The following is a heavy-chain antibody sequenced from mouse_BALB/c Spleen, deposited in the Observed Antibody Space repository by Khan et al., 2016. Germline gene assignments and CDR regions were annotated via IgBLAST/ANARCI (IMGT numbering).Heavy chain of an antibody. Sequence: EVQLQESGAELVRPGALVKLSCKASGFNIKDYYMNWVMQRPEQGLEWIGWIDPENGNSIYDPKFQGKASITADTSSHKASLQLSSLTSDDTAVYYCVRDYYGTDFDVWGAGTTVTVSS. CDR1: GFNIKDYY. J-gene: IGHJ1*01. V-gene: IGHV14-1*02. CDR3: VRDYYGTDFDV. CDR2: IDPENGNS. D-gene: IGHD1-1*01.